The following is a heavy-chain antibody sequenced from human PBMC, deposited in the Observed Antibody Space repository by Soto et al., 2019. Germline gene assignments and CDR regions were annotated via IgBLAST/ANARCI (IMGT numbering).Heavy chain of an antibody. CDR3: ARDLPQQLVLDY. CDR2: IWYDGSNK. D-gene: IGHD6-13*01. Sequence: CLRLSCAASGFTFSSYGMHWVRQAPGKGLEWVAVIWYDGSNKYYADSVKGRFTISRDNSKNTLYLQMNSLRAEDTAVYYCARDLPQQLVLDYWGQGTLVTVSS. CDR1: GFTFSSYG. V-gene: IGHV3-33*01. J-gene: IGHJ4*02.